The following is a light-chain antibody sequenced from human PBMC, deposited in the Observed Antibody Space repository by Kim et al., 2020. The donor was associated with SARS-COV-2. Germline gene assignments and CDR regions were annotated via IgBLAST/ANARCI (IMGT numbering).Light chain of an antibody. CDR1: ESVSGS. J-gene: IGKJ1*01. CDR2: GAS. CDR3: EQYRKWPPT. Sequence: EIVMTQSPATLSVSPGEGATLSCRASESVSGSLAWYQHRPGQTPRLLIYGASTRATGIPARFSGSGSETEFTLTISSLQSEDFAVYYCEQYRKWPPTFGQGTKVEIK. V-gene: IGKV3-15*01.